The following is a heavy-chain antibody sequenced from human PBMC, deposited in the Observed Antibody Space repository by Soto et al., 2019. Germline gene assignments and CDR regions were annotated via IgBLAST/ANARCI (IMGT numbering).Heavy chain of an antibody. D-gene: IGHD3-10*02. J-gene: IGHJ4*02. CDR1: GGSVYDFY. CDR3: ARGHGIYVRFDS. V-gene: IGHV4-59*02. Sequence: PSETLSLTCSVSGGSVYDFYWSWLRQTPGKGLEWIGNIYNNGRTNYNPSLKNRVTISIDTSKNQFSLHLSSVATADTAMYFCARGHGIYVRFDSWGQGTLVTVSS. CDR2: IYNNGRT.